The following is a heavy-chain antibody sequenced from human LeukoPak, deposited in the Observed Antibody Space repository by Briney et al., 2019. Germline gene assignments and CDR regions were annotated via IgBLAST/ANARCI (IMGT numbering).Heavy chain of an antibody. J-gene: IGHJ4*02. D-gene: IGHD2/OR15-2a*01. Sequence: ASVKVSCKASGYTFTSYAMNWVRQAPGQGLEWMGIINPSGGSTSYAQKFQGRVTMTRDTSTSTVYMELSSLRSEDTAVYYCARDMGSFLDYWGQGTLVTVSS. V-gene: IGHV1-46*01. CDR3: ARDMGSFLDY. CDR1: GYTFTSYA. CDR2: INPSGGST.